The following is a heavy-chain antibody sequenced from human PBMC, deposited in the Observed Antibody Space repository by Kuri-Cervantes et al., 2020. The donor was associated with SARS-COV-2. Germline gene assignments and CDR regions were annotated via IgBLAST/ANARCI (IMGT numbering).Heavy chain of an antibody. V-gene: IGHV4-39*01. Sequence: ESLKISCTVSGGSISSSSYYWGWIRQPPGKGLEWIESIYYSGSTYYNPSLKSRVTISVDTSKNQFSLKLSSVTAADTAVYYCANVDTAVYFDYWGQGTMVTVSS. CDR2: IYYSGST. D-gene: IGHD5-18*01. J-gene: IGHJ4*02. CDR1: GGSISSSSYY. CDR3: ANVDTAVYFDY.